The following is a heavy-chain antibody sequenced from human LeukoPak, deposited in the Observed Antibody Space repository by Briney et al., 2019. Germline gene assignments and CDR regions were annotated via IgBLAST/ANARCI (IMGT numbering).Heavy chain of an antibody. CDR1: GGSFSGYY. CDR3: ARGSGIRVRGVISWFDP. V-gene: IGHV4-34*01. J-gene: IGHJ5*02. D-gene: IGHD3-10*01. CDR2: INHGGST. Sequence: SETLSLTCAVYGGSFSGYYWSWIRQPPGKGLEWIGEINHGGSTNYNPSLKSRVTISVDTSKNQFSLKLSSVTAADTAVYYCARGSGIRVRGVISWFDPWGQGTLVTVSS.